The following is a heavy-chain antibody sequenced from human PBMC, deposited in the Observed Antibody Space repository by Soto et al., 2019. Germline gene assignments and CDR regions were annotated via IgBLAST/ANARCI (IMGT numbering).Heavy chain of an antibody. Sequence: PETLSLTCTVSGGSISSGNYCWSWIRQPPGKGLEWIGFIHYSGSSYYNPSLKSRVTISVDTSKNQFSLKLSSVTAADTAVYYCARDVTGYSSGWYIRWFDPWGQGTLVTVSS. J-gene: IGHJ5*02. CDR2: IHYSGSS. D-gene: IGHD6-19*01. V-gene: IGHV4-30-4*02. CDR1: GGSISSGNYC. CDR3: ARDVTGYSSGWYIRWFDP.